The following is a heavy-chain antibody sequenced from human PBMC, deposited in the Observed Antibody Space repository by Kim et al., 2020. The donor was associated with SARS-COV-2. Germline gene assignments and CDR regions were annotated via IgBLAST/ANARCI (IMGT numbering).Heavy chain of an antibody. J-gene: IGHJ4*02. Sequence: SETLSLTCVVYGASISSHYWSWLRQSPGRGLEWIGYISTGGTTNYNPSVKSRVTMSIDTSKNQVSLKLSSVTAADTAVYYCATNAGGDRLPALDYWGQGTLVTVSS. CDR1: GASISSHY. CDR3: ATNAGGDRLPALDY. V-gene: IGHV4-4*09. CDR2: ISTGGTT. D-gene: IGHD2-21*02.